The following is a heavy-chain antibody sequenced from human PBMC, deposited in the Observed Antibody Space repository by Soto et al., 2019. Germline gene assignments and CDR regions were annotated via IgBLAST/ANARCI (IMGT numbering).Heavy chain of an antibody. D-gene: IGHD3-10*01. Sequence: GGPLRLSCAASGFTVSRYYMSWVRQAPGKGLEWVSVIYSGGDTSYADSVKGRFIISRDNSNNTLYLQMNSLRAEDTAVYYCARERPQDYYGSDYYYGMDVWGQGTTVTVSS. CDR3: ARERPQDYYGSDYYYGMDV. CDR2: IYSGGDT. J-gene: IGHJ6*02. V-gene: IGHV3-53*01. CDR1: GFTVSRYY.